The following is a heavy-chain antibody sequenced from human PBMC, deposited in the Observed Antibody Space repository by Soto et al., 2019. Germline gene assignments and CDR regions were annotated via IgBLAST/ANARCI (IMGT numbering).Heavy chain of an antibody. J-gene: IGHJ6*02. CDR1: GGSFSGYY. D-gene: IGHD3-3*01. CDR3: ARDFKVAYDFWSGYSDTDYGMDV. V-gene: IGHV4-34*01. CDR2: INHSGST. Sequence: PSETLSLTCAVYGGSFSGYYWSWIRQPPGKGLEWIGEINHSGSTNYNPSLKSRVTISVDTSKNQFSLKLSSVTAADTAVYYCARDFKVAYDFWSGYSDTDYGMDVWGQGTTVTVSS.